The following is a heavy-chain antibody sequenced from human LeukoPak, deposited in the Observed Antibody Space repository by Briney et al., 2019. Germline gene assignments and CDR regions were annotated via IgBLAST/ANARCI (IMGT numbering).Heavy chain of an antibody. Sequence: GRSLRLSCAASGFTFRSSWMSWVRQAPGKGLEWVSAINWNGGSTDYADSVKGRFTISRDNAKNSLYLQMNSLRAEDTALYYCARDLFSRIYTAMITVDYYYMDVWGKGTTVTVSS. CDR2: INWNGGST. CDR3: ARDLFSRIYTAMITVDYYYMDV. J-gene: IGHJ6*03. V-gene: IGHV3-20*04. D-gene: IGHD5-18*01. CDR1: GFTFRSSW.